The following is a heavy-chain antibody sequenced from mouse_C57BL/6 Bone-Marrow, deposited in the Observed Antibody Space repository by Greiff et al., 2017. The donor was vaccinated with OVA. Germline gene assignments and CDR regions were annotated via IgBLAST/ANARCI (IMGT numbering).Heavy chain of an antibody. J-gene: IGHJ3*01. CDR3: AISRVLRCRYYGRAWFAY. CDR1: GYTFTSYG. CDR2: IYPRSGNT. V-gene: IGHV1-81*01. D-gene: IGHD1-1*01. Sequence: QVQLKESGAELARPGASVKLSCKASGYTFTSYGISWVKQRTGQGLEWIGEIYPRSGNTYYNEKFKGKATLTADKSSSTAYMELRSLTSEDSAVYFCAISRVLRCRYYGRAWFAYWGQGTLVTVSA.